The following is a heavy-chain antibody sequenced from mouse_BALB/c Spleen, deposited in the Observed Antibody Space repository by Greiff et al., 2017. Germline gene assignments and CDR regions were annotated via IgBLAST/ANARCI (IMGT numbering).Heavy chain of an antibody. CDR3: ARQDGYDGYYFDY. Sequence: EVKLQESGGDLVKPGGSLKLSCAASGFTFSSYGMSWVRQTPDKRLEWVATISSGGSYTYYPDSVKGRFTISRDNAKNTLYLQMSSLKSEDTAMYYCARQDGYDGYYFDYWGQGTTLTVSS. D-gene: IGHD2-2*01. CDR1: GFTFSSYG. V-gene: IGHV5-6*01. CDR2: ISSGGSYT. J-gene: IGHJ2*01.